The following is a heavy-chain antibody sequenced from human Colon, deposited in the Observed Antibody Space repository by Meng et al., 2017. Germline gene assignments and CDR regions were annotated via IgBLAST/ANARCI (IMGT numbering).Heavy chain of an antibody. Sequence: HVQRQESGPGLVRPSETLSLTLTVSGASVSDTNYAWCWIRKPPGKGLEWIGYGSTNHNPSLKSRVTISVDTSKNQFSLTLNSVTAADTAVYYCARDNWGSLDYWGQGTLVTVSS. CDR1: GASVSDTNYA. D-gene: IGHD7-27*01. V-gene: IGHV4-61*01. J-gene: IGHJ4*02. CDR2: GST. CDR3: ARDNWGSLDY.